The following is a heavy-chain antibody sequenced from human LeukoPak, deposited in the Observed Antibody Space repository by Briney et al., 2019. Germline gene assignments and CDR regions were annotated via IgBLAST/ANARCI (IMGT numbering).Heavy chain of an antibody. CDR1: GGTFSSYA. V-gene: IGHV1-69*13. CDR3: ARDLRRGQWLVSWYFDL. D-gene: IGHD6-19*01. J-gene: IGHJ2*01. CDR2: IIPIFGTA. Sequence: GASVKVSCKASGGTFSSYAISWVRQAPGQGLEWMGGIIPIFGTANYAQKFQGRVTITADESTSTAYMELSSLRSEDTAVYYCARDLRRGQWLVSWYFDLWGRGTLVTVSS.